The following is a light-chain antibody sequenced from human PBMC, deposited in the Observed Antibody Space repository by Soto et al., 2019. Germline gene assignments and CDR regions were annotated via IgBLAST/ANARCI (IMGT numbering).Light chain of an antibody. CDR2: AAS. J-gene: IGKJ4*01. CDR1: QSISSY. CDR3: QESYSTPLA. Sequence: DIQMTQSPSPLSASVGDRVTITCRASQSISSYLNWYLQKPGKAPKLLIYAASNLQSGVPSRFSGSGSGTDFTLTISSLQPEDFATYFCQESYSTPLAFGGGTKVDIK. V-gene: IGKV1-39*01.